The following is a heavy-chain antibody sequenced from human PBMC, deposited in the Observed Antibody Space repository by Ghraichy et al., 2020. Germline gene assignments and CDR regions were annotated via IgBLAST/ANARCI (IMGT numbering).Heavy chain of an antibody. Sequence: GGSLRLSCAASGFTVSSNYMSWARQAPGKGLEWVSVIYSGGSTYYADSVKGRFTISRHNSKNTLYLQMNSLRAEDTAVYYCARVAGTDPYYYYGMDVWGQGTTVTVSS. CDR1: GFTVSSNY. V-gene: IGHV3-53*04. CDR3: ARVAGTDPYYYYGMDV. D-gene: IGHD6-19*01. CDR2: IYSGGST. J-gene: IGHJ6*02.